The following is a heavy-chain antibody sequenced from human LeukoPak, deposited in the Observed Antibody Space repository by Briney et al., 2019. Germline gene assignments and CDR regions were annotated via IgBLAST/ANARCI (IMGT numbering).Heavy chain of an antibody. J-gene: IGHJ4*02. CDR3: ARGGELKGDVYYFDY. V-gene: IGHV3-13*01. CDR1: GSTFSSYD. Sequence: AGGSLRLSCAASGSTFSSYDMHWVRQATGKGLEWVSAIGAAGDTYYPGSVKGRFTISRENAKNSLYLQMNSLRAGDTAVYYCARGGELKGDVYYFDYWGQGTLVTVSS. D-gene: IGHD1-7*01. CDR2: IGAAGDT.